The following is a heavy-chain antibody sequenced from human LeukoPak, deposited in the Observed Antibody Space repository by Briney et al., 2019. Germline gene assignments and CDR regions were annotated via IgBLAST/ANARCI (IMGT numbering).Heavy chain of an antibody. CDR3: ATDPWEPALGY. D-gene: IGHD1-26*01. CDR2: IIPIFGTA. V-gene: IGHV1-69*06. J-gene: IGHJ4*02. CDR1: GGTFSSYA. Sequence: ASVKVSCKASGGTFSSYAISWVRQAPGQGLEWMGGIIPIFGTANCAQKFQGRVTMTEDTSTDTAYMELSSLRSEDTAVYYCATDPWEPALGYWGQGTLVTVSS.